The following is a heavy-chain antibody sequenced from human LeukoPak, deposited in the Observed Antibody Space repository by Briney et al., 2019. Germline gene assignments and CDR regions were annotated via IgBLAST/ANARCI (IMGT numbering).Heavy chain of an antibody. CDR3: ARAYSSSWYLYYGMDV. Sequence: GGSLRLSCAASGFTFSSYSMNWVRQAPGKGLEWVSSISSSSSYIYYADSVKGRFTISRDNAKNSLYLQMNSLGAEDTAVYYCARAYSSSWYLYYGMDVWGQGTTVTVSS. CDR1: GFTFSSYS. D-gene: IGHD6-13*01. J-gene: IGHJ6*02. CDR2: ISSSSSYI. V-gene: IGHV3-21*01.